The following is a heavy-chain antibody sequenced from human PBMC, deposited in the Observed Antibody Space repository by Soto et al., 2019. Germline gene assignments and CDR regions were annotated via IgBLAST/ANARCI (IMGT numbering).Heavy chain of an antibody. CDR1: GFDFNTYG. Sequence: QVQLVQSGGGVVQPGRSLRLSCAASGFDFNTYGLHWVRQAPGKGLEWVAGISFDGGNQYYADSVKGRFTISRDKSNNTLYLQMNSLGAEDTATYYCAKDSSVTAAGRGGWFAPWGQGTLVIVSS. CDR3: AKDSSVTAAGRGGWFAP. V-gene: IGHV3-30*18. D-gene: IGHD6-13*01. J-gene: IGHJ5*02. CDR2: ISFDGGNQ.